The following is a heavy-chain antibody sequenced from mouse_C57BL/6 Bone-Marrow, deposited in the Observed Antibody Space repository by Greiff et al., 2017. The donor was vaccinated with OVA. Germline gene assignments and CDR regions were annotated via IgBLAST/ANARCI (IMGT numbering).Heavy chain of an antibody. V-gene: IGHV1-31*01. CDR3: AREEDYSNYWYFDV. CDR2: IYPYNGVS. J-gene: IGHJ1*03. Sequence: EVKLQESGPELVKPGASVKISCKASGYSFTGYYMHWVKQSHGNILDWIGYIYPYNGVSSYNQKFKGKATLTVDKSSSTAYMELRSLTSEDSAVYYCAREEDYSNYWYFDVWGTGTTVTVSS. CDR1: GYSFTGYY. D-gene: IGHD2-5*01.